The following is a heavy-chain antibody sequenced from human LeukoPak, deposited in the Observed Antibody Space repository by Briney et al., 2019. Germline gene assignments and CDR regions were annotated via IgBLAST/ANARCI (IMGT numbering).Heavy chain of an antibody. D-gene: IGHD3-22*01. CDR1: GFTFSSYG. CDR2: IWYDGSNK. Sequence: GGSLRLSCAASGFTFSSYGMHWVRQAPGKGLEWVAVIWYDGSNKYYADSVKGRFTISRDNSKNTLYLQMNSLRAEDTAVYYCARVGPGYDRSGYYDNWGQGTLVTVSS. V-gene: IGHV3-33*01. J-gene: IGHJ4*02. CDR3: ARVGPGYDRSGYYDN.